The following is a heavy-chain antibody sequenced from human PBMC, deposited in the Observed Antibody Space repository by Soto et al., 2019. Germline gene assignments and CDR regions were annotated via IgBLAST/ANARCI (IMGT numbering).Heavy chain of an antibody. CDR1: GFTFSSYA. J-gene: IGHJ6*03. CDR2: ISGSGGST. Sequence: GGSLRLSCAASGFTFSSYAMSWVRQAPGKGLEWVSAISGSGGSTYYADSVKGRFTISRDNSKNTLYLQMNSLRAEDTAVYYCAKALDWLLSVRSRLSYMDVWGKGTTVTVSS. CDR3: AKALDWLLSVRSRLSYMDV. D-gene: IGHD3-9*01. V-gene: IGHV3-23*01.